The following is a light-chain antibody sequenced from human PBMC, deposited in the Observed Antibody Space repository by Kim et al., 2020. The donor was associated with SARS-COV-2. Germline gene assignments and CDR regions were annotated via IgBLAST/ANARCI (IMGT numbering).Light chain of an antibody. CDR2: AAS. Sequence: LSPGERATLSGRASQSVGNYLAWYQQKTGQAPRLLIYAASNRATGIPARFSGSGSGTDFTLTISSLEPEDFALYYCHQRRDWPNTFGQGTKLEIK. V-gene: IGKV3-11*01. CDR1: QSVGNY. J-gene: IGKJ2*01. CDR3: HQRRDWPNT.